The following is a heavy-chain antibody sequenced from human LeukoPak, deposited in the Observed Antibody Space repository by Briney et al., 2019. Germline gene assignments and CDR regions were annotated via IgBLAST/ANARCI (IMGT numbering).Heavy chain of an antibody. CDR1: GYTFTSYY. CDR2: INPSGGST. V-gene: IGHV1-46*01. D-gene: IGHD1-1*01. Sequence: ASVKVSCKASGYTFTSYYMHWVRQAPGQGLEWMGIINPSGGSTSYAQKFQGRVTMTRDMSTSTDYMELSSLRSEDTAVYYCAXXXXVEDTAWWFDPWGQGTLVTVSS. CDR3: AXXXXVEDTAWWFDP. J-gene: IGHJ5*02.